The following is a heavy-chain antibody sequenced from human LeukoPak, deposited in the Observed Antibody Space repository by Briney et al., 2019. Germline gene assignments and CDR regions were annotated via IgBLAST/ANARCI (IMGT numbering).Heavy chain of an antibody. CDR3: VKEVRGKSYGDF. CDR2: ISDGGDIT. J-gene: IGHJ4*02. D-gene: IGHD3-16*01. V-gene: IGHV3-23*01. Sequence: GGSLRLSCAASGFTFSNCAMSWVRQAPGKGLEWVSAISDGGDITYYADSVEGRFTISRGNSKNTVALQMNSLRAEDTALYYCVKEVRGKSYGDFWGQGTLVTVSS. CDR1: GFTFSNCA.